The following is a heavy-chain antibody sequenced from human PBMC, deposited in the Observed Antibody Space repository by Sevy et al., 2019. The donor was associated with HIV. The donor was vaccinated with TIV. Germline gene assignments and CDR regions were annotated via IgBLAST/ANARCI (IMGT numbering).Heavy chain of an antibody. CDR1: GFTFSRCA. D-gene: IGHD6-19*01. CDR2: ISASGGGT. CDR3: AKGDSGGWHGHFDY. V-gene: IGHV3-23*01. Sequence: GGSLRLSCAASGFTFSRCAMNWVRQAPGKGLEWVSDISASGGGTNYADSVKGRFTISRDNSKNTLYLQMNSLRAEDTAVYYCAKGDSGGWHGHFDYWGQGTLVTVSS. J-gene: IGHJ4*02.